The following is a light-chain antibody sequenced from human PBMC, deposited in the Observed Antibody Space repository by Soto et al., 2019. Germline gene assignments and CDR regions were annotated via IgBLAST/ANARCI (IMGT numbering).Light chain of an antibody. J-gene: IGLJ2*01. CDR2: YDF. CDR1: NIGDKA. V-gene: IGLV3-21*04. Sequence: SYVLTQRPSVSVAPEKTASITCGGDNIGDKAVHWYQHRPGQAPRLVIYYDFERPSGIHERFSGSNSGNTATLTISRVEAGDEADYYWQVWDTANDHPIFGGGTKLTVL. CDR3: QVWDTANDHPI.